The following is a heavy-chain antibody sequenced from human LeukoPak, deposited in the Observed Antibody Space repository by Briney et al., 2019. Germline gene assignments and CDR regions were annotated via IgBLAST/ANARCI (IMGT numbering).Heavy chain of an antibody. J-gene: IGHJ2*01. CDR3: ASGFWYFDL. Sequence: GGSLRLSCAASGFTFSSDWMHWVRQTPEKRLVWVSRINSDGSSTSYADSVKGRFTISRDNAKNTLYLGMNSLRAEDTAVYYCASGFWYFDLWGRGTLVTVSS. CDR2: INSDGSST. D-gene: IGHD2-2*03. V-gene: IGHV3-74*01. CDR1: GFTFSSDW.